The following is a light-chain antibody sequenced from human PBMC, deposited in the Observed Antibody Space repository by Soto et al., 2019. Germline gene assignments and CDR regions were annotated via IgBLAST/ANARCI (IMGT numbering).Light chain of an antibody. CDR2: GAS. Sequence: EIVLTQSPGTLSLSPGERATLSCRASQSVSSSFLAWYQHKPGQAPRLLIYGASSRAAGIPDRFSGSGSGTDFTLTISRLAPEDFAVYYCQHYGNSPSTFGQGTKLEIE. CDR3: QHYGNSPST. J-gene: IGKJ2*02. V-gene: IGKV3-20*01. CDR1: QSVSSSF.